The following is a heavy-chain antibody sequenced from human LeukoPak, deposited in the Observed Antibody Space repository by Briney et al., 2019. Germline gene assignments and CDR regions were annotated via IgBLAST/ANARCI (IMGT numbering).Heavy chain of an antibody. CDR2: ISGSGGRT. Sequence: PGGSLRLSCAASGLTFSSYGMSWVRQAPGKGLEWVSAISGSGGRTYYADSVKGRFTISRDNSKNTLYLQMNSLRAEDTAVYYCAKTDSSDYSYYFDYWGRGTLVTVSS. D-gene: IGHD3-22*01. CDR3: AKTDSSDYSYYFDY. CDR1: GLTFSSYG. J-gene: IGHJ4*02. V-gene: IGHV3-23*01.